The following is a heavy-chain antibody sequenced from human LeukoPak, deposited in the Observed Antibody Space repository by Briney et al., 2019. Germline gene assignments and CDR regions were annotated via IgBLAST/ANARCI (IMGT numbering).Heavy chain of an antibody. V-gene: IGHV3-23*01. J-gene: IGHJ4*02. CDR3: ARGYSVYDFYFDY. D-gene: IGHD5/OR15-5a*01. CDR2: ISGSGGST. Sequence: GGSLRLSCAASGFTFSSYAMSWVRQAPGKGLEWVSAISGSGGSTYYADSVKGRFTISRDNSKNTLFLQMNSLRAEDTAVYYCARGYSVYDFYFDYWGQGTLVTVSS. CDR1: GFTFSSYA.